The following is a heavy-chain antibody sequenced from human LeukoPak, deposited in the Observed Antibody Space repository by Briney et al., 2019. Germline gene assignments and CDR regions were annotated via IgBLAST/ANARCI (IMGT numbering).Heavy chain of an antibody. V-gene: IGHV4-38-2*02. Sequence: SETLSLTCTVSGYFISSGYYWGWIRQPPGKGLQWIGSIHHSGSTYYNPSLKSRVTISVDTSKNQFSLKLNSVTAADTAVYYCATLWRLGASTGEAFDIWGQGTMVTVSS. CDR1: GYFISSGYY. CDR2: IHHSGST. D-gene: IGHD1-26*01. CDR3: ATLWRLGASTGEAFDI. J-gene: IGHJ3*02.